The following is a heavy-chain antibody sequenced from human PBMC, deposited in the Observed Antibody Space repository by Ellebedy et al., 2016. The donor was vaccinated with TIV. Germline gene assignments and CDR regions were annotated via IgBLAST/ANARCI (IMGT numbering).Heavy chain of an antibody. CDR3: ARGRRVTYYYYYGMDV. J-gene: IGHJ6*02. V-gene: IGHV1-69*06. CDR2: IIPIFGTA. CDR1: GGTFSSYA. Sequence: SVKVSXXASGGTFSSYAISWVRQAPGQGLEWMGGIIPIFGTANYAQKFQGRVTITADKSTSTAYMELSSLRSEDTAVYYCARGRRVTYYYYYGMDVWGQGTTVTVSS. D-gene: IGHD4-23*01.